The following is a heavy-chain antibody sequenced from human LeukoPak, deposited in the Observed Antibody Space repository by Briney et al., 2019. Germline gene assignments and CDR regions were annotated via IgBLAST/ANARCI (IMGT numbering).Heavy chain of an antibody. CDR2: ISDGGGDT. Sequence: ASVKVSCKASGGTFSSYTISWVRQAPGKGLEWVSLISDGGGDTYYADSVKGRFTISRDNSKNTLYLQMNSLRADDSAVYYCAKPNWNYISDYFDYWGQGTLVTVSS. CDR3: AKPNWNYISDYFDY. D-gene: IGHD1-7*01. J-gene: IGHJ4*02. CDR1: GGTFSSYT. V-gene: IGHV3-23*01.